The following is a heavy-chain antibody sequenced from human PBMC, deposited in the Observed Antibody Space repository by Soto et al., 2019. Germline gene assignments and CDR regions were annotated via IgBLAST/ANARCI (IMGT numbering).Heavy chain of an antibody. D-gene: IGHD2-2*01. V-gene: IGHV4-34*01. Sequence: AGGSLRLSCAASGFTFSSYAMSWIRQPPGKGLEWIGDINHSGSTNYNSSLKSRVTISVDTSKNQLSLKLRSVTAADTAVYYCAREEVPQWFTRGYYGMDVWGQGTTVTVSS. CDR3: AREEVPQWFTRGYYGMDV. J-gene: IGHJ6*02. CDR2: INHSGST. CDR1: GFTFSSYA.